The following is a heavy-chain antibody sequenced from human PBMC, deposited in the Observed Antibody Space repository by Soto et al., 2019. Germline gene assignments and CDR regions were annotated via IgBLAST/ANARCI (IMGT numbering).Heavy chain of an antibody. Sequence: EVQLLESGGGLVQPGGSLRLSCAASGFTFGSYGMSWVRQAPGKGLEWVSAISGSGGSTYDADSVKGRFTISRDNSKNTLYLQMNSLRAEDTAVYYCAKNKVVVTAAFDYWGQGTLVTVSS. D-gene: IGHD2-15*01. J-gene: IGHJ4*02. CDR2: ISGSGGST. CDR3: AKNKVVVTAAFDY. V-gene: IGHV3-23*01. CDR1: GFTFGSYG.